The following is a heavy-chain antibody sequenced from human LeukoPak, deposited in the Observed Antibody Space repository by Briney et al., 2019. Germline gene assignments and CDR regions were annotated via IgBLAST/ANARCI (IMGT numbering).Heavy chain of an antibody. V-gene: IGHV3-21*01. CDR2: ISMTSRYI. CDR3: ARAESGDDTILLYYFDY. D-gene: IGHD4-17*01. J-gene: IGHJ4*02. CDR1: GFTFSSYS. Sequence: PGGSLRLSCAASGFTFSSYSMNWVRQAPGKGLEWVSSISMTSRYIYNADSVKGRFTISRDNAKNSLYLQMNSLRAEDTAVYYCARAESGDDTILLYYFDYWGQGTLVTVSS.